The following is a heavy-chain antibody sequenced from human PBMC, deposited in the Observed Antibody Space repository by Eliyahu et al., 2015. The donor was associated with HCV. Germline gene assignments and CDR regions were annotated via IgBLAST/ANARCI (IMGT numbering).Heavy chain of an antibody. CDR2: IHYSGSP. Sequence: QVQLQESGPGLVKPSETLSLTCTVSGGXITTYXXSWXRQPPGKGLEWIGYIHYSGSPNYNPSLRSRVTISIDTSKNQFSLNLTSVTAADTAMYYCASGGGGIAVTGTGGWFDPWGQGTLATVSS. CDR3: ASGGGGIAVTGTGGWFDP. V-gene: IGHV4-59*01. D-gene: IGHD6-19*01. J-gene: IGHJ5*02. CDR1: GGXITTYX.